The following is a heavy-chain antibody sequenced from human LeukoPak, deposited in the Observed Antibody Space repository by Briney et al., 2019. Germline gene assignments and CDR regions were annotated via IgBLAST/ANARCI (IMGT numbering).Heavy chain of an antibody. Sequence: ASVKVSCKASGYTFTSYYMHWVRQAPGQGLEWMGIINPSGGSTSYAQKFQGRVTMTRDTSTGTVYMELSSLRSEDTAVYYCARAGPRKVYYGSGSYYNPANYYYYGMDVWGQGTTVTVSS. J-gene: IGHJ6*02. D-gene: IGHD3-10*01. V-gene: IGHV1-46*01. CDR1: GYTFTSYY. CDR3: ARAGPRKVYYGSGSYYNPANYYYYGMDV. CDR2: INPSGGST.